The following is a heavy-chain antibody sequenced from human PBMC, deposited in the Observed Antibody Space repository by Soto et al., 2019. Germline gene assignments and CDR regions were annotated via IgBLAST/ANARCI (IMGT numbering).Heavy chain of an antibody. CDR3: ARDPVYSSSLLY. CDR2: ISSSSSYI. D-gene: IGHD6-6*01. V-gene: IGHV3-21*01. J-gene: IGHJ4*02. Sequence: LRLSCAASGFTFSSYSMNWVRQAPGKGLEWVSSISSSSSYIYYADSVKGRFTISRDNAKNSLYLQMNSLRAEDTAVYYCARDPVYSSSLLYWGQGTLVTVSS. CDR1: GFTFSSYS.